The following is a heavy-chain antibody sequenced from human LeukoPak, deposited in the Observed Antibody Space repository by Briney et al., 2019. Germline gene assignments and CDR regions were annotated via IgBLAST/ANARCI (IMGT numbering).Heavy chain of an antibody. CDR3: AKSPGQIQLDYFDY. CDR2: ISGSGVTT. J-gene: IGHJ4*02. V-gene: IGHV3-23*01. D-gene: IGHD1-1*01. CDR1: GFTFNNHA. Sequence: GGSLRLSCAASGFTFNNHAMSWVHQAPGMGLEWVSTISGSGVTTYYADSVRGRFTISRDNSKTTLYMQLNSLRPEDMAIYYCAKSPGQIQLDYFDYWGQGTLVTVSS.